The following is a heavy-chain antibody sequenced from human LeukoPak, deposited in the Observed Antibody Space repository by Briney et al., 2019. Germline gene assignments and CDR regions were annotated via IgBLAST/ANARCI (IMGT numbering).Heavy chain of an antibody. J-gene: IGHJ3*02. CDR3: ASEYRYDSSGANAFDI. D-gene: IGHD3-22*01. CDR2: INPNTGGT. V-gene: IGHV1-2*02. CDR1: GYTFTGYY. Sequence: ASVKVSCKASGYTFTGYYMRWVRQAPGQGLEWMGWINPNTGGTKYAQKFQGRVTMTRDTSSSTAYMELSSLRSADTAVYYCASEYRYDSSGANAFDIWGQGTMVTVSS.